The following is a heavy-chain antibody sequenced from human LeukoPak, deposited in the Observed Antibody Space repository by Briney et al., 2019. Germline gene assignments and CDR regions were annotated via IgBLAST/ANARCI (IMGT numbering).Heavy chain of an antibody. CDR3: ARSSSSSRRGSYYYNGMDV. Sequence: GGSLRLSCAASGFTFSNDDMHWVRQATGRGLEWVSTIGTAGDTHYSGSVKGRFTSSRENAKNSLHLQMNSLRAGDTAVYYCARSSSSSRRGSYYYNGMDVWGQGTTVTVSS. CDR2: IGTAGDT. J-gene: IGHJ6*02. CDR1: GFTFSNDD. V-gene: IGHV3-13*01. D-gene: IGHD6-6*01.